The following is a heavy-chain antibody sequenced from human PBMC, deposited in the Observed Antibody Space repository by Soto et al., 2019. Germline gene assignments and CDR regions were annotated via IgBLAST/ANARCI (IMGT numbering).Heavy chain of an antibody. J-gene: IGHJ6*02. Sequence: QVQLVQSGAEVKKPGSSVKVSCKASGGTFSRYSISWVRQAPGQGIEWMGGIVPVFGTANYAQKFQGRVTITADESTSTVYMELSSLPSDHTAVYYCATCLVTTYFYYYGMDVWGQGTTVTVSS. CDR2: IVPVFGTA. D-gene: IGHD4-17*01. CDR3: ATCLVTTYFYYYGMDV. CDR1: GGTFSRYS. V-gene: IGHV1-69*12.